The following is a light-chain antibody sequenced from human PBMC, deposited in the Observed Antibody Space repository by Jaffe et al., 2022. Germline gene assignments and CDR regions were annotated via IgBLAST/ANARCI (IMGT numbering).Light chain of an antibody. CDR1: SSNIGAGYD. J-gene: IGLJ2*01. CDR3: QSYDSNLSGHVV. V-gene: IGLV1-40*01. CDR2: GHN. Sequence: QSVLTQPPSLSGAPGQRVTISCTGSSSNIGAGYDVHWYQQLPGTAPKLLIYGHNNRPSGVPDRFSGSKSGTSASLAITGLQAEDEGDYYCQSYDSNLSGHVVFGGGTKLTVL.